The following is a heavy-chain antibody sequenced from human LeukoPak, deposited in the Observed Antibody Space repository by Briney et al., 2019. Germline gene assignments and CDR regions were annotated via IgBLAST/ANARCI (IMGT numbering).Heavy chain of an antibody. J-gene: IGHJ4*02. Sequence: GGSLRLSCAASGFTFTNYGMHWVRQAPGKGLEWVAVISYDGSNKYYADSVKGRFTISRDNSKNTLYLQMNSLRAEDTAVYYCAKESIFDYWGQGTLVTVSS. CDR1: GFTFTNYG. CDR2: ISYDGSNK. CDR3: AKESIFDY. V-gene: IGHV3-30*18.